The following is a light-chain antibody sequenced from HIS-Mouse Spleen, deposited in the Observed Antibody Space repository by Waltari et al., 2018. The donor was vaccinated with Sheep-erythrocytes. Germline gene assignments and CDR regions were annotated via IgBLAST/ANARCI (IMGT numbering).Light chain of an antibody. CDR3: SSYAGSNNLL. J-gene: IGLJ1*01. V-gene: IGLV2-8*01. CDR2: EVS. CDR1: SSDVGGYNY. Sequence: QSALTQPPSASGSPGQSVTISCTGTSSDVGGYNYVSWYQQHPGKPPKLMIYEVSKRPSGVPDRFSGSKSGNTASLTVSGLQAEDEADYYCSSYAGSNNLLFGTGTKVTVL.